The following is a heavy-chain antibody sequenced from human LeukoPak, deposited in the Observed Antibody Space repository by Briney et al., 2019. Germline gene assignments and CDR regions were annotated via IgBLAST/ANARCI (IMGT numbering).Heavy chain of an antibody. CDR2: ISSSGSTI. V-gene: IGHV3-11*01. CDR1: GFTFSNSA. D-gene: IGHD6-19*01. Sequence: NPGGSLRLSCAASGFTFSNSAMSWARQAPGKGLEWVSYISSSGSTIYYADSVKGRFTISRDNAKNSVSLQMNSLRAEDTAVYYXXXXPLSGWYPFDCWGQGTLDTVSS. J-gene: IGHJ4*02. CDR3: XXXPLSGWYPFDC.